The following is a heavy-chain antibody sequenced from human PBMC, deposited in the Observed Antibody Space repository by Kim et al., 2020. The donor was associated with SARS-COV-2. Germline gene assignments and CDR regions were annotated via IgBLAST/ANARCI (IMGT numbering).Heavy chain of an antibody. Sequence: QKFQGRVTITADESTSTAYMELSSLRSDDTAVYYCARGRVEMSTNDAFDIWGQGTMVTVSS. V-gene: IGHV1-69*01. D-gene: IGHD2-15*01. CDR3: ARGRVEMSTNDAFDI. J-gene: IGHJ3*02.